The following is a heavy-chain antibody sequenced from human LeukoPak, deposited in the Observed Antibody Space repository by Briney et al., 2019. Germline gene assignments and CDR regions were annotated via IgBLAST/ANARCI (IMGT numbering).Heavy chain of an antibody. CDR1: GFTFSSYA. V-gene: IGHV3-21*01. D-gene: IGHD3-3*01. CDR3: ARGGYDFWSGYSLGYYYGMDV. J-gene: IGHJ6*02. Sequence: GGSLRLSCAASGFTFSSYAMSWVRQAPGKGLEWVSSISSSSSYIYYADSVKGRFTISRDNAKNSLYLQMNSLRAEDTAVYYCARGGYDFWSGYSLGYYYGMDVWGQGTTVTVSS. CDR2: ISSSSSYI.